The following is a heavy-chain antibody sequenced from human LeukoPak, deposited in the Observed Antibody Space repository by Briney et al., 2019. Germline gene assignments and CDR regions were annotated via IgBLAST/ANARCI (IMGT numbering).Heavy chain of an antibody. Sequence: PGGSVTLLCEVCGLNHSNYWMVCLRGAPGGGVVCVVNIKHYGSEVHFVDSVKGRLRISRDNAHHSLYLDTHSLRVEDTALYFCARGGRSLWFADLLTYWGQGILVTVSS. CDR1: GLNHSNYW. CDR3: ARGGRSLWFADLLTY. J-gene: IGHJ4*02. V-gene: IGHV3-7*01. CDR2: IKHYGSEV. D-gene: IGHD3-10*01.